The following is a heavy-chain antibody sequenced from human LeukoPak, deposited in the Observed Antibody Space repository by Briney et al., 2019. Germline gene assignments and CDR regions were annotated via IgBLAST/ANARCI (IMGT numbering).Heavy chain of an antibody. CDR1: GGSISGFY. D-gene: IGHD2-15*01. V-gene: IGHV4-59*08. Sequence: SETLSLTCTVSGGSISGFYWSWIRQPPGKGLEWIGYIYSTGDTNSDPSLKSRVTVSLDTSKNQVSLRLSSVTAADTAVYYCARHPFATPFDYWGRGTLATVSS. J-gene: IGHJ4*02. CDR2: IYSTGDT. CDR3: ARHPFATPFDY.